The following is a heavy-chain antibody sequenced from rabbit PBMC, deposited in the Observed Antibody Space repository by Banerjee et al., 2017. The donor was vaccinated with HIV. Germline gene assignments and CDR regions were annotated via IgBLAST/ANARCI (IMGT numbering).Heavy chain of an antibody. V-gene: IGHV1S40*01. J-gene: IGHJ3*01. CDR1: GFSFSSGYD. CDR3: ARGGYAGYVGYGYVFGL. D-gene: IGHD6-1*01. Sequence: QSLEESGGDLVKPGASLTLTCTASGFSFSSGYDMCWVRQAPGKGLEWIACINTSSGNTVYASWAKGRFTISKTSWTTVTLQMTSLTAADTATYFCARGGYAGYVGYGYVFGLWGQGTLVTVS. CDR2: INTSSGNT.